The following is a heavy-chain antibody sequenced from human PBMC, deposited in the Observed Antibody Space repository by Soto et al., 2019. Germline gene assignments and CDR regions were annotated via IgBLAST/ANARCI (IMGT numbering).Heavy chain of an antibody. V-gene: IGHV3-23*01. Sequence: GGSLRLSCAASGFTFSNYAMSWVRQAPGKGLEWVSEISISGDIKYYVDSAKGRFTISRDNSKNTLYLQMNSLRAEDTAVYYCRCPRSDYWGQGTLVTVSS. CDR1: GFTFSNYA. CDR2: ISISGDIK. CDR3: RCPRSDY. D-gene: IGHD2-8*01. J-gene: IGHJ4*02.